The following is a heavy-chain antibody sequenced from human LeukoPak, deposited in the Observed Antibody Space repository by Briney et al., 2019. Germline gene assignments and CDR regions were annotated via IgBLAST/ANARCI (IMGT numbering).Heavy chain of an antibody. CDR1: GGSISSYY. Sequence: SETLSLTRTVSGGSISSYYWSWIRQPPGKGLEWIGYIYYSGSTNYNPSLKSRVTISVDTSKNQFSLKLSSVTAADTVVYYCARDGVDCGGDCYTHYFDYWGQGTLVTVSS. D-gene: IGHD2-21*02. CDR2: IYYSGST. CDR3: ARDGVDCGGDCYTHYFDY. V-gene: IGHV4-59*01. J-gene: IGHJ4*02.